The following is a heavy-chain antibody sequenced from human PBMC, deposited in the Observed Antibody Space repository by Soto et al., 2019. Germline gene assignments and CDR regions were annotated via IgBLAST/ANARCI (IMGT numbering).Heavy chain of an antibody. CDR1: GGTFSSYA. Sequence: QVQLVQSGAEVKKPGSSVKVSCKASGGTFSSYAISWVRQAPGQGLEWMGGIIPIFGTANYAQKFQGRVNMTVDEYKSPAYMELSSLRSEGTAVYYCARGYYYASGIVYFQHWGQGTLVTVSS. J-gene: IGHJ1*01. V-gene: IGHV1-69*01. D-gene: IGHD3-10*01. CDR3: ARGYYYASGIVYFQH. CDR2: IIPIFGTA.